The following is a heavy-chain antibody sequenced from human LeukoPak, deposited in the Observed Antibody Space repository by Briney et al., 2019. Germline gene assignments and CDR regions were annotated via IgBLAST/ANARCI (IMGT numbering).Heavy chain of an antibody. D-gene: IGHD2-21*01. V-gene: IGHV5-51*01. CDR1: EYSFTNYW. CDR2: IYPGDSDT. J-gene: IGHJ4*02. Sequence: GESLKISCKGSEYSFTNYWIGWVRQMPGKGLEWMGIIYPGDSDTRYSPSFEGQVTISADKSISTAYLQWSSLKASDTAMYYCARPRRNCGGDCTYPHNWGQGTLVTVSS. CDR3: ARPRRNCGGDCTYPHN.